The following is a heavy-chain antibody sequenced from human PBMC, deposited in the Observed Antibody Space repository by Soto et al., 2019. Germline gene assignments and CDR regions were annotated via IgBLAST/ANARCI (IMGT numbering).Heavy chain of an antibody. CDR1: GGSVNGYY. V-gene: IGHV4-34*01. Sequence: SETLSLTCAVYGGSVNGYYWNWIRQPPGKGLEWIGEINHTGGTHYNPSLKSRVTMSVDTSKNQFSLRLSSVTAADTAIYYCATRITVFGLLIPPFDPWGQATQVRVYS. J-gene: IGHJ5*02. CDR2: INHTGGT. CDR3: ATRITVFGLLIPPFDP. D-gene: IGHD3-3*01.